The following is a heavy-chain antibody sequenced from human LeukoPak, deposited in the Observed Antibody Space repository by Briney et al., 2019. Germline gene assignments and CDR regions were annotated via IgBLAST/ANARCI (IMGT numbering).Heavy chain of an antibody. CDR2: IYNTGST. D-gene: IGHD3-22*01. CDR1: GDSISTSY. J-gene: IGHJ4*02. V-gene: IGHV4-4*07. CDR3: ASGKDYYDSSGYLDY. Sequence: PSQTLSLTCTVSGDSISTSYWSWIRQPAGKGLEWIGRIYNTGSTNYNPSLKSRVTMSVDTSKNQFSLKLSSVTAADTAVYYCASGKDYYDSSGYLDYWGQGTLVTVSS.